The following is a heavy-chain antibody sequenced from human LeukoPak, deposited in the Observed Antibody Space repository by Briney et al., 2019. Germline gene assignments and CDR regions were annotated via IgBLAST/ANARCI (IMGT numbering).Heavy chain of an antibody. J-gene: IGHJ5*02. Sequence: SVKVSCKASGGTFSSYTISWVRQAPGQGLEWMGRIIPILGIANYAQKFQGRVTITADKSTSTAYMELSSLRSEDTAVYYCAGAAYYDILTGHTPSFDPWGQGTLVTVSS. D-gene: IGHD3-9*01. CDR1: GGTFSSYT. V-gene: IGHV1-69*02. CDR2: IIPILGIA. CDR3: AGAAYYDILTGHTPSFDP.